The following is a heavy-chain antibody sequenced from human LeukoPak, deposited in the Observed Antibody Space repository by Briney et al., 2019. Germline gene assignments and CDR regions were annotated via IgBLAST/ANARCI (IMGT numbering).Heavy chain of an antibody. CDR1: GFTFSSYA. Sequence: LGGSLRLSCAASGFTFSSYAMSWVRQAPGKGREGVSAISGSGGSTYYADSVQGRFTISRDNSKNTLYLQMNSLRAEDTAVYYCAKDRAAAGTLGFDYWGQGTLVTVSS. D-gene: IGHD6-13*01. CDR2: ISGSGGST. J-gene: IGHJ4*02. V-gene: IGHV3-23*01. CDR3: AKDRAAAGTLGFDY.